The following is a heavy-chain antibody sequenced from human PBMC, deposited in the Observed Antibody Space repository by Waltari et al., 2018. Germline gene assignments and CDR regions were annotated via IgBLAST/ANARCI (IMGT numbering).Heavy chain of an antibody. J-gene: IGHJ3*02. V-gene: IGHV3-74*01. CDR1: GFTFSSYW. CDR2: INSDGSST. D-gene: IGHD1-7*01. Sequence: EVQLVESGGGLVQPGGSLRLACAASGFTFSSYWMHWVRQAPGKGLAWVSLINSDGSSTSYADSVMGRFTISRDNAKNTLYLQMNSLSVDDTAVYYCAELSSSAFHIWGQGTMVTVSS. CDR3: AELSSSAFHI.